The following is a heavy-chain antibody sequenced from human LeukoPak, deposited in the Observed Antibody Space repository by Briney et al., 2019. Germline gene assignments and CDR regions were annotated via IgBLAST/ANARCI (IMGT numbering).Heavy chain of an antibody. CDR1: GGSISSYY. CDR3: ARAPPRGDWFDP. J-gene: IGHJ5*02. CDR2: IYYSGST. V-gene: IGHV4-59*01. Sequence: KASETLSLTCTVSGGSISSYYWSWLRQPPGKGLEWIGYIYYSGSTNYNPSLKSRVTISVDTSKNQFSLKLSSVTAADTAVYYCARAPPRGDWFDPWGQGTLVTVSS.